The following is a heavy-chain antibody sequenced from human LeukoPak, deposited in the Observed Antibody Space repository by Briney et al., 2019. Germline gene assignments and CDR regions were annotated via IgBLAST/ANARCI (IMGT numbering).Heavy chain of an antibody. Sequence: GASVKVSCKASGYTFTDYYLHWVRQAPGQGPEWMGIINPSGGSTNYAQRFQGRVTMTRDTSTSTVYMELSSLRSDDTAVYYCANLNAGPIDYWGQGTLVTVSS. J-gene: IGHJ4*02. CDR3: ANLNAGPIDY. CDR1: GYTFTDYY. D-gene: IGHD2-8*01. CDR2: INPSGGST. V-gene: IGHV1-46*01.